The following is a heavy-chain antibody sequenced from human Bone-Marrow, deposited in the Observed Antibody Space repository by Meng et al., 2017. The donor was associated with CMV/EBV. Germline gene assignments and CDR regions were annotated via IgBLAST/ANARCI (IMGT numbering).Heavy chain of an antibody. CDR3: ARGYSSSWSPLFGY. Sequence: LSLTCNVSGGSISSYYWSWIRQPPGKGLEWVSYISSSGSTIYYADSVKGRFTISRDNAKNSLYLQMNSLRAEDTAVYYCARGYSSSWSPLFGYWGQGTLVTVSS. CDR2: ISSSGSTI. D-gene: IGHD6-13*01. V-gene: IGHV3-11*04. CDR1: GGSISSYY. J-gene: IGHJ4*02.